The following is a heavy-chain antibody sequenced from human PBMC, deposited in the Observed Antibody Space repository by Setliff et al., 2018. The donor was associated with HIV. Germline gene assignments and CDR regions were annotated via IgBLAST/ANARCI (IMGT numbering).Heavy chain of an antibody. CDR1: GDSFSGTSYY. V-gene: IGHV4-39*01. CDR2: IHFSGST. CDR3: VKPSLGIGGGSIFHN. Sequence: SETLSLTCTVSGDSFSGTSYYWGWIRQPPGKGLEWIGSIHFSGSTWYTQSLKSRVTIWVDTSKNQFSLKVNSVTAADTAVYYCVKPSLGIGGGSIFHNWGQGTLVTVSS. J-gene: IGHJ4*02. D-gene: IGHD3-3*01.